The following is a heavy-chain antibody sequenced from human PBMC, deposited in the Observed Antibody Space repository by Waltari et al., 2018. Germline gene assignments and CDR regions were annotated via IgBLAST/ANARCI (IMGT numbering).Heavy chain of an antibody. V-gene: IGHV4-34*01. J-gene: IGHJ4*02. CDR3: ARVAYGGDQGRGWFDY. D-gene: IGHD2-21*01. Sequence: QVQLQQVGAGLLKPSETLSLTCAVYGWSFCGYYWCWIRPPPGKGLEWIGEINHSGSTTYNPTLKSRVTISVDTSTHQFSLKLSSVTAADTAVYYCARVAYGGDQGRGWFDYWGQGTLVTVSS. CDR1: GWSFCGYY. CDR2: INHSGST.